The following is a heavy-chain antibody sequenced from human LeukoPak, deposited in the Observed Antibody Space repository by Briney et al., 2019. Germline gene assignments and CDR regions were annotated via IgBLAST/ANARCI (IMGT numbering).Heavy chain of an antibody. V-gene: IGHV1-18*01. J-gene: IGHJ4*02. CDR2: ISAYDGNT. Sequence: ASVKVSCKASGYTFTRYGISWVRQAPGQGLEWLGWISAYDGNTNYEQKFQGRVTMTRDTSTSTVYMELSSLRSEDTAVYYCARGCRGGSCYSGSTLFDYWGQGTLVTVSS. D-gene: IGHD2-15*01. CDR1: GYTFTRYG. CDR3: ARGCRGGSCYSGSTLFDY.